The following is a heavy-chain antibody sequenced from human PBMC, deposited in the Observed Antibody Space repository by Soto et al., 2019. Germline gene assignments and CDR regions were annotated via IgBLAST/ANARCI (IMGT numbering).Heavy chain of an antibody. D-gene: IGHD3-16*01. J-gene: IGHJ5*02. CDR2: MNPNSGGT. CDR3: VKGAYARFDP. V-gene: IGHV1-8*01. CDR1: GYTFTTYD. Sequence: QVQLVQSGAEVKKPGASVKVSCKASGYTFTTYDINWVRQATGQGLEWMGWMNPNSGGTHYAQKFRGRVAMTRNTSISTAYMELSSLRSEDTAVYYCVKGAYARFDPWGQGTLVTVSS.